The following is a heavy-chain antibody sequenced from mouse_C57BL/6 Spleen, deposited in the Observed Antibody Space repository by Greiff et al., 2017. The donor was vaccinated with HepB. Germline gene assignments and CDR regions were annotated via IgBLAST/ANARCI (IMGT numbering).Heavy chain of an antibody. CDR2: INPNYGTT. CDR3: AKGGYGYGEGLFAY. Sequence: VQLKQSGPELVKPGASVKISCKASGYSFTDYNMNWVKQSNGKSLEWIGVINPNYGTTSYNQKFKGKATLTVDQSSSTAYMQLNSLTSEDSAVYYCAKGGYGYGEGLFAYWGQGTLVTVSA. D-gene: IGHD2-2*01. V-gene: IGHV1-39*01. J-gene: IGHJ3*01. CDR1: GYSFTDYN.